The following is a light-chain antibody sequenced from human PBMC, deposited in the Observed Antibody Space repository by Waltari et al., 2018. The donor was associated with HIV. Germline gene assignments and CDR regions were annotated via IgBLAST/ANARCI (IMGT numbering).Light chain of an antibody. CDR3: AAWGDSLSGPVV. CDR2: RNN. V-gene: IGLV1-47*01. J-gene: IGLJ2*01. CDR1: KFHIP. Sequence: QFVLTQPPTVSGTPGQEGPNSCFGSKFHIPWYQQLPGTAPRLLIYRNNQRPSGVPDRFSGSKSGTSASLAISGLRSEDEADYHCAAWGDSLSGPVVFGGGTKLTVL.